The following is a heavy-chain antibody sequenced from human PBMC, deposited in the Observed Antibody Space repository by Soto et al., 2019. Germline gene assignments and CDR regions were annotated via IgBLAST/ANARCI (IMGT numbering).Heavy chain of an antibody. CDR2: IYPGDSDT. CDR3: ARHIAARPEGIDYYYGMDV. D-gene: IGHD6-6*01. CDR1: GYSFTSYW. Sequence: GEPLKISCKGSGYSFTSYWIGWVRQMPGKGLEWMGIIYPGDSDTRYSPSFQGQVTISADKSISTAYLQWSSLNASDTAMYYCARHIAARPEGIDYYYGMDVWGQGTTVTVSS. J-gene: IGHJ6*02. V-gene: IGHV5-51*01.